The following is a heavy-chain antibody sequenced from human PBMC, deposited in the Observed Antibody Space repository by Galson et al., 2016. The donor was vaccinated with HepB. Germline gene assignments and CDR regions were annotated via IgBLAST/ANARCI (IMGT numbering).Heavy chain of an antibody. V-gene: IGHV3-73*01. J-gene: IGHJ5*01. CDR1: GFTFSGSA. CDR2: IRSKANSYAT. D-gene: IGHD6-13*01. Sequence: SLRLSCAASGFTFSGSAMHWVRQASGKGLEWVGRIRSKANSYATAYAASVKGRFTISRDDSKNTAYLQMNSLKTEDTAVYYCTRTLSSSWYNWFDPWGQGTTVIVSS. CDR3: TRTLSSSWYNWFDP.